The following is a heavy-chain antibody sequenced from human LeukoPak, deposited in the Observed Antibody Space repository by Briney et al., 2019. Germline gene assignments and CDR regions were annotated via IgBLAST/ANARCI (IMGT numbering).Heavy chain of an antibody. V-gene: IGHV4-34*01. CDR3: ARNSSGYYYARAFDY. Sequence: SETLSLTCAISGGCFSGYYWSWIRHPPGKGLELIGEINHSGSTNYNPSLKSRVTISVDTSKNQFSLKLSSVTAADTAVYYCARNSSGYYYARAFDYWGQGTLVTVSS. CDR1: GGCFSGYY. J-gene: IGHJ4*02. D-gene: IGHD3-22*01. CDR2: INHSGST.